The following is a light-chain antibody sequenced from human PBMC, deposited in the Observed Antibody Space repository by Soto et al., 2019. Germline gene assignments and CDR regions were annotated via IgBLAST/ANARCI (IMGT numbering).Light chain of an antibody. Sequence: QSVLTQPASVSGSPGQSITISCTATSSDVGSYNLVSWYQQHPGKAPKPMIYEGNERPSGVSNRFSGSKSGNTASLTISGLQAEDEADYYCCSYAGSSTWVFGGGTKLTVL. CDR2: EGN. CDR1: SSDVGSYNL. CDR3: CSYAGSSTWV. V-gene: IGLV2-23*01. J-gene: IGLJ3*02.